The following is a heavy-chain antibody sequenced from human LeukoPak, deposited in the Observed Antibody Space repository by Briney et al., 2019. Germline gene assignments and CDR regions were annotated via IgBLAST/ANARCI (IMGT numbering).Heavy chain of an antibody. V-gene: IGHV1-2*02. CDR1: GYTFTGYY. CDR3: ARETGAIFGVVTN. CDR2: INPNSGGT. J-gene: IGHJ4*02. Sequence: ASVKASYKASGYTFTGYYMHWVPQAPGQGVGWLGWINPNSGGTNYAQKFQGRVTMTRDTSISTAYMELSRLRSDDTAVYYCARETGAIFGVVTNWGQGTLVTVSS. D-gene: IGHD3-3*01.